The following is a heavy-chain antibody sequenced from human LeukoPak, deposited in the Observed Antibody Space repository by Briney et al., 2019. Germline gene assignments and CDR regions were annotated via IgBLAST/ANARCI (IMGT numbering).Heavy chain of an antibody. D-gene: IGHD3-9*01. J-gene: IGHJ4*02. Sequence: ASVTVSCKASGHTFTSYGISWVRRAPGQGLEWMGWISAYNGNTNYAQNLQGRVTMTTDTSTSTAYMELRSLRSDDTAVYYCARVNNYDILSSFDYWGQGTLVTVSS. V-gene: IGHV1-18*01. CDR1: GHTFTSYG. CDR3: ARVNNYDILSSFDY. CDR2: ISAYNGNT.